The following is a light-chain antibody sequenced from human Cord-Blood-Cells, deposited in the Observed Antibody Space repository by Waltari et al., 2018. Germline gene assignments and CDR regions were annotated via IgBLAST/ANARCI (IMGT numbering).Light chain of an antibody. CDR3: PKGSITGT. CDR2: AAS. Sequence: DIQMPQSPSSLSASVVDRVTITCRASQSISSLLNWNQQKPGKAPKLLIYAASSWQSGVLSRFSGSGSGTDYTLTISSLHPGAFATYYCPKGSITGTLGPGPKVEIK. V-gene: IGKV1-39*01. CDR1: QSISSL. J-gene: IGKJ1*01.